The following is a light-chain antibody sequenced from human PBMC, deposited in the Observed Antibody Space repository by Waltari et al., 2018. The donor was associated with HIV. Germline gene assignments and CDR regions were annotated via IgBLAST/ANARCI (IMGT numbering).Light chain of an antibody. CDR3: AAWDDSLSGLV. J-gene: IGLJ3*02. CDR2: RNN. V-gene: IGLV1-47*01. CDR1: RSKIGGNY. Sequence: QSVLTQPPSASGTPGQRVTISWSGSRSKIGGNYVDWYQQLPGTAPKLLIYRNNRRPSGVPDRFSGSKSGTSASLAISGLRSEDEADYYCAAWDDSLSGLVFGGGTKLTVL.